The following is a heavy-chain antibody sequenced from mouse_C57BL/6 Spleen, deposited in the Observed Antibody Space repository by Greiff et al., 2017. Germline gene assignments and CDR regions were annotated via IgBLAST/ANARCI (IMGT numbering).Heavy chain of an antibody. Sequence: QVQLQQPGAELVRPGSSVKLSCKASGYTFTSYWMHWVKQRPIQGLEWIGNIDPSDSETHYNQKFKDKATLTVDKSSSTAYMQLRSLTSEDSAVYYCARGGYSNSFDYWGQGTTLTVSS. CDR3: ARGGYSNSFDY. CDR1: GYTFTSYW. J-gene: IGHJ2*01. D-gene: IGHD2-5*01. CDR2: IDPSDSET. V-gene: IGHV1-52*01.